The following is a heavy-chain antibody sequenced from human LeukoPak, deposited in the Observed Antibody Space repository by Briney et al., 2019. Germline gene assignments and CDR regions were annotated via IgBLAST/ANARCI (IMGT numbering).Heavy chain of an antibody. Sequence: GGSLRLSCAASGFTFSSYTMNWVRQAPGKGLEWVSSISSSSNYIYYADSVKGRFTISRDNAKNSLFLQMNSPRAKDTAVYYCARGQGLQLKSGSDYWGQGTLVTVSS. J-gene: IGHJ4*02. CDR2: ISSSSNYI. CDR3: ARGQGLQLKSGSDY. CDR1: GFTFSSYT. D-gene: IGHD5-24*01. V-gene: IGHV3-21*01.